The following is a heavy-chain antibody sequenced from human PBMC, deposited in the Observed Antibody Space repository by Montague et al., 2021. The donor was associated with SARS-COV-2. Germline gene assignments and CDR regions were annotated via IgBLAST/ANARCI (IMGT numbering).Heavy chain of an antibody. Sequence: TLSLTCSVSSGSIRSGSYYWTWIRQPAGKGLEWIGRIYTGGTTHYNPSLKSRVTISPDTSKNQFSLNLNSVTAADTAVYFCARDAGGAAAGKGRYFDLWGRGTLVTVSS. V-gene: IGHV4-61*02. CDR1: SGSIRSGSYY. CDR2: IYTGGTT. D-gene: IGHD6-13*01. CDR3: ARDAGGAAAGKGRYFDL. J-gene: IGHJ2*01.